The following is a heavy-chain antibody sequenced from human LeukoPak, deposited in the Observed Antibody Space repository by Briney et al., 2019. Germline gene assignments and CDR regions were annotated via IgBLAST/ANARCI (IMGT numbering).Heavy chain of an antibody. CDR3: EKERGFYDSSGYYLAWFEP. J-gene: IGHJ5*02. D-gene: IGHD3-22*01. V-gene: IGHV3-23*01. CDR2: ISRSGCRT. CDR1: GFTFSSYA. Sequence: GGSLRLSCAASGFTFSSYAMRWVRQAPGKGLEWVSAISRSGCRTLYADSVKGRFTIPRDNSKNTLYQQMNRQRAEDTAVYYCEKERGFYDSSGYYLAWFEPWGQGTLGTVSS.